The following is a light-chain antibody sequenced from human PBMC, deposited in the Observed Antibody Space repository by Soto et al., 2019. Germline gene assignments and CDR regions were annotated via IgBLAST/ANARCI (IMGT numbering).Light chain of an antibody. Sequence: QSVLTQPPSASGTPGQRVTISCSGSSSNIGSNSVNWYQQLPGTAPKLLMYSSNQRPSGVPDRFSGSKSGTSASLAISGLQAEDEAEYYCAEWDDSLHGVVFGGGTKLTVL. V-gene: IGLV1-44*01. CDR2: SSN. CDR1: SSNIGSNS. CDR3: AEWDDSLHGVV. J-gene: IGLJ2*01.